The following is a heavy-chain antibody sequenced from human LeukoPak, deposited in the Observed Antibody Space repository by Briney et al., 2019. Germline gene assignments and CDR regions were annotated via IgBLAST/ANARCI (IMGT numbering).Heavy chain of an antibody. CDR1: GGTFSSYA. J-gene: IGHJ2*01. D-gene: IGHD3-16*01. CDR3: ARVWVDPMAPYWYFDL. Sequence: SVKVSCKASGGTFSSYAISWVRQAPGQGLEWMGGIIPIFGTANYAQKFQGRVTITADKSTSTAYMELSSLRSEDTAVYYCARVWVDPMAPYWYFDLWGRGTLVTVSS. CDR2: IIPIFGTA. V-gene: IGHV1-69*06.